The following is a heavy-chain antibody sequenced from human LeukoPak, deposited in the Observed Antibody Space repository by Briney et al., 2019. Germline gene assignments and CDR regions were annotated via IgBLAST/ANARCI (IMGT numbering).Heavy chain of an antibody. V-gene: IGHV3-53*01. CDR2: IYSGGST. J-gene: IGHJ4*02. CDR3: ARGPQQLDHFFDY. CDR1: GFTVSSNY. D-gene: IGHD6-13*01. Sequence: GGSLRLYCAASGFTVSSNYMSWVRQAPGQGLESVSVIYSGGSTYYAHSVKGRFTISRDNSKNTLYLQMNSLRAEDTAVYYCARGPQQLDHFFDYWGQGTLVTVSS.